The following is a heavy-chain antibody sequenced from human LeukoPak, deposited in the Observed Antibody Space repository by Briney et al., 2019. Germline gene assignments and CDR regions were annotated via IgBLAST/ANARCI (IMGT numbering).Heavy chain of an antibody. V-gene: IGHV1-18*01. Sequence: ASVKVSCKASGYTFTSYGISWVRQAPGQGLEWMGWISAYNGNTNCAQKLQGRVTMTTDTSTSTAYMELRSLRSDDTAVYYCARDPPYYDFWSGYLSADRRRYFDYWGQGTLVTVSS. J-gene: IGHJ4*02. CDR1: GYTFTSYG. CDR3: ARDPPYYDFWSGYLSADRRRYFDY. CDR2: ISAYNGNT. D-gene: IGHD3-3*01.